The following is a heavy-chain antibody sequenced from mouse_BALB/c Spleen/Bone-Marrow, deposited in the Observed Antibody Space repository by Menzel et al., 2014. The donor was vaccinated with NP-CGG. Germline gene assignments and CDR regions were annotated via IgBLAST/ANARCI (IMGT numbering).Heavy chain of an antibody. Sequence: VQLQQPGAELVKPGASVKLSCTASGFNIKDTYMHWVKQRPEQGLEWIGRIDPANGNTKYDPKFQGKATITADTSSNTAYLQLSSLTSEDTAVYYCAPYYYGSSLFAYWRQGTLVTVPA. D-gene: IGHD1-1*01. V-gene: IGHV14-3*02. CDR2: IDPANGNT. CDR3: APYYYGSSLFAY. CDR1: GFNIKDTY. J-gene: IGHJ3*01.